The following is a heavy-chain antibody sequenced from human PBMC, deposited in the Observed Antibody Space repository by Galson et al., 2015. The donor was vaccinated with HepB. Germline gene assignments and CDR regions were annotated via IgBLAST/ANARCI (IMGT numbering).Heavy chain of an antibody. V-gene: IGHV3-30*18. CDR1: GFTFSSYG. J-gene: IGHJ4*02. Sequence: SLRLSCAASGFTFSSYGMHWVRQAPGKGLEWVAVISYDGSNKYYADSVKGRFTISRDNSKNTLYLQMNSLRAEDTAVYYCAKDQGYDFWSGPRGYYFDYWGQGTLVTVSS. D-gene: IGHD3-3*01. CDR2: ISYDGSNK. CDR3: AKDQGYDFWSGPRGYYFDY.